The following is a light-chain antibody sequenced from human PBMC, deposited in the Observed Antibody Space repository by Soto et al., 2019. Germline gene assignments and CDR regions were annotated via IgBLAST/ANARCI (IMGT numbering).Light chain of an antibody. Sequence: DIQMTQSPSTLSASVGDGVTITCRASQSISIWLAWYQQKPGKAPKILIYKASSLESGVPSRFSGSGSGTEFTLTISSLQPDDFATYYCQQYNSYSITFGQGTRLEIK. J-gene: IGKJ5*01. V-gene: IGKV1-5*03. CDR3: QQYNSYSIT. CDR1: QSISIW. CDR2: KAS.